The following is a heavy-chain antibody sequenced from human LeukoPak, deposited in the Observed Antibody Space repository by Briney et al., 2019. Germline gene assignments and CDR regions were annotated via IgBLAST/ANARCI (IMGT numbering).Heavy chain of an antibody. D-gene: IGHD6-19*01. CDR2: IYYSGST. CDR3: ARRYSSGWYG. V-gene: IGHV4-39*01. Sequence: SETLSLTCTVSGGSISSSSYYWGWIRQPPGKGLEWIGSIYYSGSTYYNPSLKSRVTISVDTSKNQFSLKLSSVTAADTAVYYCARRYSSGWYGWGQGTLVTVS. J-gene: IGHJ4*02. CDR1: GGSISSSSYY.